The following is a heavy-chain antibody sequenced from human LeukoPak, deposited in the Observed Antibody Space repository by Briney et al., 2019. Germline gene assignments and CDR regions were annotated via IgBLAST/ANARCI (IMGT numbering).Heavy chain of an antibody. CDR2: INHSGST. CDR1: GGSFSGYY. J-gene: IGHJ6*03. V-gene: IGHV4-34*01. CDR3: ASLYGAKPYYYCMDV. Sequence: SETLSLTCAVYGGSFSGYYWSWIRQPPGKGLEWIGEINHSGSTNYNPSLKSRVTISVDTSKNQFSLKLSSVTAADTAVYYCASLYGAKPYYYCMDVWGKGTTVTVSS. D-gene: IGHD4-17*01.